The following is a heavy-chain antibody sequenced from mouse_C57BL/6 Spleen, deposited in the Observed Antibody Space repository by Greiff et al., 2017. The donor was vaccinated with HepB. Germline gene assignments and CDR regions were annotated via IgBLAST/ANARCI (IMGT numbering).Heavy chain of an antibody. Sequence: VQLKESGPGLVKPSQSLSLTCSVTGYSITSGYYWNWIRQFPGNKLEWMGYISYDGSNNYNPSLKNRISITRDTSKNQFFLKLNSVTTEDTATYYCASPLLRAMDYWGQGTSVTVSS. J-gene: IGHJ4*01. D-gene: IGHD6-5*01. CDR2: ISYDGSN. CDR3: ASPLLRAMDY. V-gene: IGHV3-6*01. CDR1: GYSITSGYY.